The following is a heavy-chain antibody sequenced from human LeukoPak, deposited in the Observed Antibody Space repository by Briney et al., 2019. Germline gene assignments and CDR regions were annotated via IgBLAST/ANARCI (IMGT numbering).Heavy chain of an antibody. CDR2: INPNSGGT. J-gene: IGHJ4*02. D-gene: IGHD7-27*01. V-gene: IGHV1-2*02. CDR1: GYTFTGYY. CDR3: ARVLGIRDY. Sequence: ASVKVSCKASGYTFTGYYMHWVRQAPGRGLEWMGWINPNSGGTNYAQKFQGRVTMTRDTSISTAYMKLSRLRSDDTAVYYCARVLGIRDYWGQGTLVTVSS.